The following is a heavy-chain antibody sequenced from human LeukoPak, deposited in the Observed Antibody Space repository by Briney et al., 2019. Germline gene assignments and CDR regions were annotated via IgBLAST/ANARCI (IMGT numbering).Heavy chain of an antibody. Sequence: SSETLSLTCTVSGGSISNYYWSWIRQPPGKGLEWIGYIYYSGSTNYNPSLKSRVTISLDTSKNQFSLKLSFVTAADTAVYYCGRYLKPSALSAFDIWAKGQWSPSLQ. V-gene: IGHV4-59*01. J-gene: IGHJ3*02. CDR1: GGSISNYY. CDR3: GRYLKPSALSAFDI. CDR2: IYYSGST. D-gene: IGHD2-2*01.